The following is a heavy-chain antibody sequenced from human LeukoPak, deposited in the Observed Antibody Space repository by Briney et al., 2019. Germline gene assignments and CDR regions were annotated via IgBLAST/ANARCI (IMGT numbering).Heavy chain of an antibody. D-gene: IGHD2-2*02. CDR3: AKGEGVYCSSTSCYTPFDY. CDR2: ISYDGSQK. V-gene: IGHV3-30-3*01. J-gene: IGHJ4*02. Sequence: GGSLRLSCAASGFTFSSYAMHWVRQAPGQGLEWVALISYDGSQKYYADSVKGRFTVSRDNSKNTLYLQTNSLRAEDTAVYYCAKGEGVYCSSTSCYTPFDYWGQGTLVTVSS. CDR1: GFTFSSYA.